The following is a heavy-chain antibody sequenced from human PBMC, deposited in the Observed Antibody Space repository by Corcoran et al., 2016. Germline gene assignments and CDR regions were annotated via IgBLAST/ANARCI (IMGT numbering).Heavy chain of an antibody. D-gene: IGHD3-16*01. CDR3: ARETRRARMTTFTINYFHY. Sequence: QVQLVQSGAEVKKPGASVKVSCKASGYTFNGYYMHWVRQAPGQGLEWMGWINPNSGGTNYAQTFQGRVTMTRDTSISTAYMELSRLRSDDTAVYYCARETRRARMTTFTINYFHYWGQGTLVTVSS. V-gene: IGHV1-2*02. CDR1: GYTFNGYY. J-gene: IGHJ4*02. CDR2: INPNSGGT.